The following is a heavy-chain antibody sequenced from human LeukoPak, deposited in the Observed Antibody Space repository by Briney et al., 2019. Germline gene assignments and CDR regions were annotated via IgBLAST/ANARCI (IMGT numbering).Heavy chain of an antibody. J-gene: IGHJ4*02. V-gene: IGHV3-9*01. CDR3: ATGYYDSSGYYSGTFDY. Sequence: GRSLRLSCAASGFTFDDYAMHWVRQAPGKGLEWVSGISWNGGSIGYADSVKGRFTISRDNAKNSLYLQMNSLRAEDTAVYYCATGYYDSSGYYSGTFDYWGQGTLVTVSS. D-gene: IGHD3-22*01. CDR1: GFTFDDYA. CDR2: ISWNGGSI.